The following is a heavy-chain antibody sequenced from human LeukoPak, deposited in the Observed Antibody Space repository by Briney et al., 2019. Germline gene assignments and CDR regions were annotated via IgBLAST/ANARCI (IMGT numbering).Heavy chain of an antibody. J-gene: IGHJ4*02. CDR3: ATSGYRWELTHFDY. CDR1: GYTLTELS. CDR2: FDPEDGET. Sequence: ASVKVSCKVSGYTLTELSMHWVRQAPGKGLEWMGGFDPEDGETIYAQKFQGRVTMTEDTSTDTAYMELSSLRSEDTAVYYCATSGYRWELTHFDYWGQGTLVTVSS. D-gene: IGHD1-26*01. V-gene: IGHV1-24*01.